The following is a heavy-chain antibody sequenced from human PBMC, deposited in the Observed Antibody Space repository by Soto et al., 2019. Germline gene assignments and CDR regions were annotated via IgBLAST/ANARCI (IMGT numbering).Heavy chain of an antibody. CDR3: ARDLTITMLVANSPYGMDV. V-gene: IGHV4-4*07. CDR2: IYTSGST. D-gene: IGHD3-22*01. J-gene: IGHJ6*02. CDR1: GGSISSYY. Sequence: QVQLQESGPGLVKPSETLSHTCTVSGGSISSYYWSWIRQPAGKGLEWIGRIYTSGSTNYNPSLKSRVTMSVDTSKNQFSLKLSSVTAADTAVYYCARDLTITMLVANSPYGMDVWGQGTTVTVSS.